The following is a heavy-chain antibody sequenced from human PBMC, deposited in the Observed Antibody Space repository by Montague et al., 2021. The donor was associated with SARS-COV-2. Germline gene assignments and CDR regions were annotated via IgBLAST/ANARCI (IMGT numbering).Heavy chain of an antibody. J-gene: IGHJ4*02. D-gene: IGHD6-13*01. Sequence: SETLSLTCAVSGGFISSGNWWSWVRQPPGKGLEWIGEIFHSGAAXXNPSLKSRLTISMDKSKNEFSLKLNSVTAADTAMHYCARDFVAAVPDRFDSWGQGVLVTVSS. V-gene: IGHV4/OR15-8*02. CDR2: IFHSGAA. CDR1: GGFISSGNW. CDR3: ARDFVAAVPDRFDS.